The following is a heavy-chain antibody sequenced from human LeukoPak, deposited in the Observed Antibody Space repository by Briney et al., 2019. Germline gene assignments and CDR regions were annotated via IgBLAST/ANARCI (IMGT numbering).Heavy chain of an antibody. CDR2: IRSKAYGGTT. V-gene: IGHV3-49*04. J-gene: IGHJ4*02. CDR3: TRDRAYYDSSGYYYKGDYFDY. CDR1: GFTFSSYT. Sequence: GGSLRLSCAASGFTFSSYTMNWVRQAPGKGLEWVGFIRSKAYGGTTEYAASVKGRFTISRDDSKSIAYLQMNSLKTEDTAVYYCTRDRAYYDSSGYYYKGDYFDYWGQGTLVTVSS. D-gene: IGHD3-22*01.